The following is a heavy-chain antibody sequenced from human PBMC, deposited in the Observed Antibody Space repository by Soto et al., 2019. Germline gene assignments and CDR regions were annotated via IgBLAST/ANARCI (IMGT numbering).Heavy chain of an antibody. CDR2: ISYDGSNK. Sequence: LRLSCAASGFTFSSYGMHWVRQAPGKGLEWVAVISYDGSNKYYADSVKGRFTISRDNSKNTLYLQMNGLRAEDTAVYYCAKDRYGGYAAYYYYGIYVRGQGTTVTVS. CDR3: AKDRYGGYAAYYYYGIYV. CDR1: GFTFSSYG. V-gene: IGHV3-30*18. J-gene: IGHJ6*02. D-gene: IGHD5-12*01.